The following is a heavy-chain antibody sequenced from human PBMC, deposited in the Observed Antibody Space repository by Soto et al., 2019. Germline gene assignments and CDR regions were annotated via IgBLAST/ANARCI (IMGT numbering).Heavy chain of an antibody. CDR2: MRGSGGDT. V-gene: IGHV3-23*01. CDR3: VKGHCDSYSYFDY. Sequence: EVQLLESGGALVQPGGSLRLSCAASGFTFSFCAMSWVRQAPGKGLEWVSSMRGSGGDTYYADSVKGRFTIPRDNSTNTLYLQMHSLRVGVTAVYYCVKGHCDSYSYFDYWGQGTLVTVSS. D-gene: IGHD3-22*01. J-gene: IGHJ4*02. CDR1: GFTFSFCA.